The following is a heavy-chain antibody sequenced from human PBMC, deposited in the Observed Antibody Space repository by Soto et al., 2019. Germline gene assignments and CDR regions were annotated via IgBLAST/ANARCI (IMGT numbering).Heavy chain of an antibody. CDR3: AAEVPPGAETNLEFDY. CDR1: GFTFTSSA. J-gene: IGHJ4*02. Sequence: PSVKVSCKASGFTFTSSAVQWVRQARGQRLEWIGWIVVGSGNTNYAQKLQERVTITRDMSTSTAYMELSSLRSEDTAVYYCAAEVPPGAETNLEFDYWGQGTLVTVSS. V-gene: IGHV1-58*01. D-gene: IGHD1-1*01. CDR2: IVVGSGNT.